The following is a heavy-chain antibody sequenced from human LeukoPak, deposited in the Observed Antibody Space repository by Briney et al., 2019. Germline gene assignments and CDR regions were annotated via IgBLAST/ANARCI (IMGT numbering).Heavy chain of an antibody. Sequence: SETMSLTCAVSGYPINSAYYWVWVRQPPGKGLEWIGSLYHPDSTYYNPSLESRVTMSVDTSRNQFSLKLSFVTAADTAVYYCARQYDSYFYYYLDLWGTGTTVTVSS. CDR1: GYPINSAYY. CDR2: LYHPDST. J-gene: IGHJ6*03. D-gene: IGHD2-2*01. V-gene: IGHV4-38-2*01. CDR3: ARQYDSYFYYYLDL.